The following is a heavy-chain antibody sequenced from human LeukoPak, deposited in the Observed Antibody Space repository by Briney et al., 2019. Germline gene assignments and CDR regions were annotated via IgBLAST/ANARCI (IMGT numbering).Heavy chain of an antibody. CDR3: ANNGVAAGGFDY. CDR1: GGSISSSSYY. Sequence: SETLSLTCTVSGGSISSSSYYWGWIRQPPGKGLEWIGSIYYSGSTYYNPSLKSRVTISVDTSKSQFSLKLSSVTAADTAVYYCANNGVAAGGFDYWGQGTLVTVSS. CDR2: IYYSGST. V-gene: IGHV4-39*01. D-gene: IGHD6-13*01. J-gene: IGHJ4*02.